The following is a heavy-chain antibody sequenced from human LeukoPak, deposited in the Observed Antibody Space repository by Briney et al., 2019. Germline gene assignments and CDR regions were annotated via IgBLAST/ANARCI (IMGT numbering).Heavy chain of an antibody. V-gene: IGHV3-30*04. Sequence: GGSLRLSCAASGFTFSSYAMHWVRQAPGKGLEWVAVISYDGSNKYYADSVKGRFTISRDNSKNTLYLQMNSLRAEDTAVYYCARGAWIVVVPAAMIDYWGQGTLVTVSS. CDR2: ISYDGSNK. J-gene: IGHJ4*02. D-gene: IGHD2-2*01. CDR1: GFTFSSYA. CDR3: ARGAWIVVVPAAMIDY.